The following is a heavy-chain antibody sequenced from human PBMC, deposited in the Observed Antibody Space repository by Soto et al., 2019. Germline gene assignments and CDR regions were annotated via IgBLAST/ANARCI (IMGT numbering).Heavy chain of an antibody. CDR1: GFTFSSYA. D-gene: IGHD1-26*01. V-gene: IGHV3-23*01. Sequence: GGSLRLSCAASGFTFSSYAMSWVRQAPGKGLEWVSAISGSGGSTYYADSVKGRFTISRDNSKNTLYLQMNSLRAEDTAVYYCARGLGGVGATTLYYYYGMDVWGQGTTVTVSS. CDR3: ARGLGGVGATTLYYYYGMDV. CDR2: ISGSGGST. J-gene: IGHJ6*02.